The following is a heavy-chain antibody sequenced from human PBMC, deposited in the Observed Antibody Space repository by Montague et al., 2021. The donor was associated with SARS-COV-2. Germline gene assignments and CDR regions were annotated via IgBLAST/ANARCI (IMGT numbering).Heavy chain of an antibody. J-gene: IGHJ4*02. CDR2: INYGGST. D-gene: IGHD1-1*01. V-gene: IGHV4-34*01. CDR3: ARGAPGY. Sequence: SETLSLTCAVYGGSFSDYHWTWVRQPPGEGLEWIGQINYGGSTKYNPSLKSGVTISIDTSKNQFSLKLTSVTAADTAVYYCARGAPGYWGQGTLVTVSS. CDR1: GGSFSDYH.